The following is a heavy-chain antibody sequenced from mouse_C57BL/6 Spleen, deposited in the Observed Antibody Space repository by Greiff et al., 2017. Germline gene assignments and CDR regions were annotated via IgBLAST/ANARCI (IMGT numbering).Heavy chain of an antibody. Sequence: EVQGVESGPELVKPGASVKISCKASGYSFTGYYMNWVKQSPEKSLEWIGEINPSTGGTTYNQKFKAKATLTVDKSSSTAYMQLKSLTSEDSAVYYCARSPYYGSAYWGQGTLVTVSA. V-gene: IGHV1-42*01. J-gene: IGHJ3*01. D-gene: IGHD1-1*01. CDR2: INPSTGGT. CDR3: ARSPYYGSAY. CDR1: GYSFTGYY.